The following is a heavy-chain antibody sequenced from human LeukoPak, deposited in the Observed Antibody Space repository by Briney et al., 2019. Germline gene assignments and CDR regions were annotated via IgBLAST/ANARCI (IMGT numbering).Heavy chain of an antibody. CDR1: GFTFGDYA. V-gene: IGHV3-49*04. D-gene: IGHD6-13*01. J-gene: IGHJ4*02. Sequence: PGGSLRLSCTASGFTFGDYAMSWVRQAPGKGLEWVGFIRSKAYGGTTEYAASVKGRFTISRDDSKSIAYLQMNSLKTEDTAVYYCTRARPYSSSRPFDYWGQGTLVTVSS. CDR2: IRSKAYGGTT. CDR3: TRARPYSSSRPFDY.